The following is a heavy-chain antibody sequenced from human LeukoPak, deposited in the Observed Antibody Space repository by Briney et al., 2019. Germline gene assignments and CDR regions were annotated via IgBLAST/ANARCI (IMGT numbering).Heavy chain of an antibody. J-gene: IGHJ4*02. CDR1: GFTFSSYW. V-gene: IGHV3-74*01. D-gene: IGHD6-19*01. Sequence: GGSLRLSCAASGFTFSSYWMHWVRQAPGKGLVWVSRINSDGSSTTYADSVKGRFTISRDNAKNTLYLQLNSLRADDTAVYYCAKVTAVASTGALDYWGQGTLVSVSS. CDR3: AKVTAVASTGALDY. CDR2: INSDGSST.